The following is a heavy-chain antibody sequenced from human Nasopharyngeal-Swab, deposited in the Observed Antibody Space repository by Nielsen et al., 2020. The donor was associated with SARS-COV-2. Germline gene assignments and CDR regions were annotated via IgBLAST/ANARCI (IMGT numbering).Heavy chain of an antibody. D-gene: IGHD4-17*01. J-gene: IGHJ4*02. CDR3: ARDVVNGDYPYYFDY. V-gene: IGHV3-48*03. Sequence: GESLKISCAASGFTFSSYEMNWVRQAPGKGLEWVSYISSSGSTIYYADSVKGRFTISRDNAKNSLYLQMNSLRAEDTAVYYCARDVVNGDYPYYFDYWGQGTLVTVSS. CDR2: ISSSGSTI. CDR1: GFTFSSYE.